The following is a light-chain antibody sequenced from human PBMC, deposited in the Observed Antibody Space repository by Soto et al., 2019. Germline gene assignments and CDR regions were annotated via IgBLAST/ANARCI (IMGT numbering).Light chain of an antibody. CDR2: GAS. CDR1: QSVSNNY. CDR3: QQYDSSPYN. V-gene: IGKV3-20*01. Sequence: EIVLTQSPGTLSLSPGERATLSCRASQSVSNNYLAWYQQKPGQVPMLLVYGASSRATGIPDRFSGSGSGTDFTLTISRLAPEDFAVDYCQQYDSSPYNFGQGTKLEIK. J-gene: IGKJ2*01.